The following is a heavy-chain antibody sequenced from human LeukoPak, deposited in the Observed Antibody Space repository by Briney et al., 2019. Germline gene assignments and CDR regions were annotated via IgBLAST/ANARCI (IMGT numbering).Heavy chain of an antibody. CDR1: AGSISNYY. J-gene: IGHJ5*02. D-gene: IGHD2-15*01. V-gene: IGHV4-4*07. CDR2: ISSRGST. Sequence: PSETLSLTCTVSAGSISNYYWSWIRQPAGKGLEWIGRISSRGSTNYNPSLKSRVTMSIDTSKNQFSLKLSSVTAADTAVYYCARRELGYCSGGSCYYWFDPWGQGTLVTVSS. CDR3: ARRELGYCSGGSCYYWFDP.